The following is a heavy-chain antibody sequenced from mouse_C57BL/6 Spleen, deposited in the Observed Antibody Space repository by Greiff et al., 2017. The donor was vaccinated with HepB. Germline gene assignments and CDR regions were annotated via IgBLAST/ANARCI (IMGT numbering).Heavy chain of an antibody. J-gene: IGHJ2*01. CDR2: IEPEDGDT. D-gene: IGHD3-2*02. CDR3: TTSAAQARGYFDY. V-gene: IGHV14-1*01. CDR1: GFNIKDYY. Sequence: EVQLQESGAELVRPGASVKLSCTASGFNIKDYYMHWVKQRPEQGLEWIGRIEPEDGDTEYAPKFKGKATMTADTSSNTAYLQLSSLTSEYTAFYYCTTSAAQARGYFDYWGQGNTLTVSS.